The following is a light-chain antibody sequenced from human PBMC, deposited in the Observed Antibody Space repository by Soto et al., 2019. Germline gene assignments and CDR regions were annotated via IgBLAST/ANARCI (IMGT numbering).Light chain of an antibody. Sequence: QSALTQPASVSGSPGQSITISCTGTSSDVGGYNYVSWYQNDPGKAPKLMIYEVSNRPSGVSNRFSGSKSGNTASLTISGLQAEDEADYYCSSYTRSSTPLVFGGGTKLTVL. CDR3: SSYTRSSTPLV. V-gene: IGLV2-14*01. CDR2: EVS. J-gene: IGLJ3*02. CDR1: SSDVGGYNY.